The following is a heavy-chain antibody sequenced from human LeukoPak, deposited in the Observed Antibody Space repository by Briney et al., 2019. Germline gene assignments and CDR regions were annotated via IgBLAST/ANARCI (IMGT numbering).Heavy chain of an antibody. CDR1: GFTFSSYA. J-gene: IGHJ4*02. Sequence: GGSLRLSCAASGFTFSSYAMTWVRQSPGKGLEWVSAISGSGGSTYYADSVKGRFTISRDNSKNTLYLQMNSLRAEDTAVYYCARGYSSSWYGYFDYWGQGTLVTVSS. CDR2: ISGSGGST. D-gene: IGHD6-13*01. CDR3: ARGYSSSWYGYFDY. V-gene: IGHV3-23*01.